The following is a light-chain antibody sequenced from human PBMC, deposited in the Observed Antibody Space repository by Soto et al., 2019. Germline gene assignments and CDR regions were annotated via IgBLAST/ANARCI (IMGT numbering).Light chain of an antibody. CDR1: SSDVGNYIF. Sequence: QSVLTQPASVSGSPGQSITISCTGTSSDVGNYIFVSWYRQHPGKAPKLMIYDINNRPSGVSNRFSGSKSGNTASLTISGLQSEYEADYYCVSYTTGASYVFGTGTKLTVL. J-gene: IGLJ1*01. CDR2: DIN. CDR3: VSYTTGASYV. V-gene: IGLV2-14*01.